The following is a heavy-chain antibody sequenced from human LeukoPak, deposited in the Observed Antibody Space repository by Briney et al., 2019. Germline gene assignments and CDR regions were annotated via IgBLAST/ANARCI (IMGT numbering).Heavy chain of an antibody. V-gene: IGHV1-2*02. Sequence: ASVKVSCKASGYTFTGYYIHWVRQAPGQGLEWMGWINPNSGGTNYAQKFQGRVTMTRDTSISTAYMELSRLRSDDTAVYYCARGPGGYDPEFDYWGQGTLVTVSS. J-gene: IGHJ4*02. CDR2: INPNSGGT. CDR3: ARGPGGYDPEFDY. D-gene: IGHD5-12*01. CDR1: GYTFTGYY.